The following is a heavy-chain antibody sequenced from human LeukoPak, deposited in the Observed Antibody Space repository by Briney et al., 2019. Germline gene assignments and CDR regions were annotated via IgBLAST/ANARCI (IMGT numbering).Heavy chain of an antibody. V-gene: IGHV4-59*01. D-gene: IGHD2-21*01. CDR1: GGSISSYY. CDR3: AREGDKFGFDFDY. CDR2: IYYSGST. Sequence: SETLSLTCTVSGGSISSYYWSWIRQPPGKGLEWIGYIYYSGSTNYNPSLKSRVTISVDTSKNQFSLQLNSVTPEDTAVYYCAREGDKFGFDFDYWGQGTLVTVSS. J-gene: IGHJ4*02.